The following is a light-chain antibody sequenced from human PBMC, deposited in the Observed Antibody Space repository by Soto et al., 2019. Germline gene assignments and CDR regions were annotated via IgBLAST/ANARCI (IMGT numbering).Light chain of an antibody. J-gene: IGKJ5*01. CDR3: QQRGTSIT. CDR1: QTVNTY. Sequence: IVLTQSPATLSFWPGETAVLSCRASQTVNTYLSWYQQRPGQAPRLLIYDASKRVPGIPARFSGSGSGTDFTLTISSLEPEDFALYYCQQRGTSITFGQGTRLEIE. CDR2: DAS. V-gene: IGKV3-11*01.